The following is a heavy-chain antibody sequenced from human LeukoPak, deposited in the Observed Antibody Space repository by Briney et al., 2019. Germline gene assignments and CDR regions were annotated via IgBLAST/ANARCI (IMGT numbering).Heavy chain of an antibody. J-gene: IGHJ6*04. CDR2: IYYSGST. Sequence: SETLSLTCTVSGGSVSSGSYYWSWIRQPPGKGLEWIGYIYYSGSTNYNPSLKSRVTISVDTSKNQFSLKLSSVTAADTAVYYCARGRPEYYDILTGYYKYYYGMDVWGKGTTVTVSS. CDR3: ARGRPEYYDILTGYYKYYYGMDV. D-gene: IGHD3-9*01. CDR1: GGSVSSGSYY. V-gene: IGHV4-61*01.